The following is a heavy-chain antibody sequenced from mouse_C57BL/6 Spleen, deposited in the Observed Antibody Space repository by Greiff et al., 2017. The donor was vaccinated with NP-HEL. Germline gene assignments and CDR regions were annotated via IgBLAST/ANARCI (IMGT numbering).Heavy chain of an antibody. D-gene: IGHD2-2*01. V-gene: IGHV1-4*01. CDR3: AREGLWLRKGFAY. CDR1: GYTFTSYT. J-gene: IGHJ3*01. CDR2: INPSSGYT. Sequence: QVQLQQSGAELARPGASVKMSCKASGYTFTSYTMHWVKQRPGQGLEWIGYINPSSGYTKYNQKFKDKATLTADKSSSTAYMQLSSLTSEDAAVYYCAREGLWLRKGFAYWGQGTLVTVSA.